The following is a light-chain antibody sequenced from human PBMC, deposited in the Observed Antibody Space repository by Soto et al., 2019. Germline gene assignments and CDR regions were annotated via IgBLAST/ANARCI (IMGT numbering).Light chain of an antibody. CDR3: QQYGSSPRT. CDR2: GTS. Sequence: EIVLTQSPGTLSLSPGERATLSCRASQNVGSRYLAWYQQKPGQAPRLLIYGTSNRATGIPERFSGSGSGTDFSLTISSLEPGDLAVYYCQQYGSSPRTFGQGTKVDIK. V-gene: IGKV3-20*01. CDR1: QNVGSRY. J-gene: IGKJ1*01.